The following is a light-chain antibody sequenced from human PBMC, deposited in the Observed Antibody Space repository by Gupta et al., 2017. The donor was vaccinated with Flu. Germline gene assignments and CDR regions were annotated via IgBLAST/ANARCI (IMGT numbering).Light chain of an antibody. V-gene: IGLV2-23*02. CDR3: CSYSGDDTVI. Sequence: TNSDIGKFNRVSWYQEHSGKGPKLIIYEVSKWTSNIPSRFSGSKSGITASLTISGLQAEEEAHYYCCSYSGDDTVIFGGGTSLTVL. CDR1: NSDIGKFNR. J-gene: IGLJ2*01. CDR2: EVS.